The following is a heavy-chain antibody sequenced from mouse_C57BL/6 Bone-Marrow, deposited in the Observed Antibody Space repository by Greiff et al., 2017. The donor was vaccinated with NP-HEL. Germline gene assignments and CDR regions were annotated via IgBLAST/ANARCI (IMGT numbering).Heavy chain of an antibody. J-gene: IGHJ1*03. D-gene: IGHD2-4*01. CDR2: INPNNGGT. V-gene: IGHV1-26*01. Sequence: QLQQSGPELVKPGASVKISCKASGYTFTDYYMNWVKQSHGKSLEWIGDINPNNGGTSYNQKFKGKATLTVDKSSSTAYMELRSLTSEDSAVYYCARSIYYDYDGGYFDVWGTGTTVTVSS. CDR3: ARSIYYDYDGGYFDV. CDR1: GYTFTDYY.